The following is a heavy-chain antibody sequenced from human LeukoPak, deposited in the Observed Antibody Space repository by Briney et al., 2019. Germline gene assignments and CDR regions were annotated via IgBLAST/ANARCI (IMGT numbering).Heavy chain of an antibody. CDR3: ARVRDSSGYLIDY. J-gene: IGHJ4*02. CDR1: GGTFSSYA. Sequence: SVKVSCTASGGTFSSYAISWVRQAPGQGLEWMGGIIPIFGTANYAQKFQGRVTITADESTSTAYMELSSLRSEDTAVYYCARVRDSSGYLIDYWGQGTLVTVSS. CDR2: IIPIFGTA. D-gene: IGHD3-22*01. V-gene: IGHV1-69*13.